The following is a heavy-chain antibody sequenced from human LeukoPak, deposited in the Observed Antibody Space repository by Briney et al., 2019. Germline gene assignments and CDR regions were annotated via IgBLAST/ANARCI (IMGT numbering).Heavy chain of an antibody. D-gene: IGHD3-9*01. CDR1: GYTFTGYY. J-gene: IGHJ4*02. CDR3: ARSGKHDILTGKHKLFDY. Sequence: ASVKVSCKASGYTFTGYYMHWVRQAPGQGLEWMGWINPNSGGTNYAQTFQGWVTMTRDTSISTAYMELSRLRSDDTAVYYCARSGKHDILTGKHKLFDYWGQGTLVTVSS. CDR2: INPNSGGT. V-gene: IGHV1-2*04.